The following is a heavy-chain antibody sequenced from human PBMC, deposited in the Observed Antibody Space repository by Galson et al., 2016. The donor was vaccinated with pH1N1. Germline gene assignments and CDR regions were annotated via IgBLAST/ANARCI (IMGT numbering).Heavy chain of an antibody. CDR3: ATYRGSVVDAFEI. CDR2: IYHSGST. Sequence: SETLSLTCAVSGYSISSGYYWGWIRQPPGKGLEWIGSIYHSGSTYYNPSLKSRVTISADTSKNQVSLKLRSVTAADTAVCYCATYRGSVVDAFEIWGQRTIVTVST. CDR1: GYSISSGYY. D-gene: IGHD4-23*01. J-gene: IGHJ3*02. V-gene: IGHV4-38-2*01.